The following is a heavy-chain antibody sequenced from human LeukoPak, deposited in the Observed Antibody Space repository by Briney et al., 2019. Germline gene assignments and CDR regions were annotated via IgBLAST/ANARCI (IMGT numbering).Heavy chain of an antibody. Sequence: GGSLRLSCAACGFTFRMYTMNWVRQAPGKGLEWVSGIYGNNGGIDYADSVKGRFTISRDNSKNTLYLQMNSLRAEDTAVYYCAKDRLPDGAWSLGYWGQGTLVTVSS. CDR1: GFTFRMYT. CDR2: IYGNNGGI. J-gene: IGHJ4*02. V-gene: IGHV3-23*01. D-gene: IGHD4/OR15-4a*01. CDR3: AKDRLPDGAWSLGY.